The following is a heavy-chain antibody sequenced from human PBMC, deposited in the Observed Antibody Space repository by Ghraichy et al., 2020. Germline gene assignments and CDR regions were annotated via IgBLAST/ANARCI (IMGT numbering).Heavy chain of an antibody. CDR3: ARHACGGSCYGAFDI. J-gene: IGHJ3*02. CDR1: GYDFNNYW. D-gene: IGHD2-15*01. Sequence: GESLNISCKGSGYDFNNYWIGWVRQMPGKGLEWMGIVFPGDSDIRYSPSSQGQVTISADRSINTAYLQWSNLKASDTAMYYCARHACGGSCYGAFDIWGQGTMVTVSS. CDR2: VFPGDSDI. V-gene: IGHV5-51*01.